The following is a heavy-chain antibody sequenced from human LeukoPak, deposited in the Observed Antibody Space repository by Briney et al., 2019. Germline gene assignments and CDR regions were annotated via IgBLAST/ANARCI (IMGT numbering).Heavy chain of an antibody. CDR3: ARDMRDYYDSSGYYYYFDY. CDR2: ISAYNGST. CDR1: GYTFTSYG. D-gene: IGHD3-22*01. Sequence: GASVKVSCKASGYTFTSYGISWVRQAPGQGLEWMGWISAYNGSTNYAQKLQGRVTMTTDTSTSTAYMELRSLRSDDTAVYYCARDMRDYYDSSGYYYYFDYWGQGTLVTVSS. V-gene: IGHV1-18*01. J-gene: IGHJ4*02.